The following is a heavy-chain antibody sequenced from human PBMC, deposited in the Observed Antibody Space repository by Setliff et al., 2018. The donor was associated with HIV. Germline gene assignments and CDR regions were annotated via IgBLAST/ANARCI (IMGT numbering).Heavy chain of an antibody. CDR2: IYYSGST. J-gene: IGHJ3*02. Sequence: PSETLSLTCTVSSGSVSRSDYYWGWIRQTPGKGLEWIGSIYYSGSTNYNPSLKSRVTMSVDTSKNQFSLKLSSVTAADTAVYYCARGGMDTAMADGAFDIWGQGTMVTVSS. D-gene: IGHD5-18*01. CDR1: SGSVSRSDYY. CDR3: ARGGMDTAMADGAFDI. V-gene: IGHV4-39*07.